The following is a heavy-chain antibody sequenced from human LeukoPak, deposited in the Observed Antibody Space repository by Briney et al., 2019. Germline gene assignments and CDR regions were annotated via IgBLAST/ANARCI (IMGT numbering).Heavy chain of an antibody. CDR3: ARETPYYYDSSGYKRPSNSRVGAHTLIDY. CDR2: INPSGGST. CDR1: GYTFTSYY. D-gene: IGHD3-22*01. V-gene: IGHV1-46*01. Sequence: ASVKVSCKASGYTFTSYYMHWVRQAPGQGLEWMGIINPSGGSTSYTQKFQGRVTMTRDTSTSTVYMELSSLRSEDTAVYYCARETPYYYDSSGYKRPSNSRVGAHTLIDYWGQGTLVTVSS. J-gene: IGHJ4*02.